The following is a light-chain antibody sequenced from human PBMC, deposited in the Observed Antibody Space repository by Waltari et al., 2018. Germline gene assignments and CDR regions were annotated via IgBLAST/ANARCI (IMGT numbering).Light chain of an antibody. CDR3: QVWDSSNDHRV. CDR2: DDS. V-gene: IGLV3-21*02. J-gene: IGLJ3*02. Sequence: SYVLTQPPSVSVAPGQTATIPCGANNIGRNTVHWYQQKPGQAPVLAVYDDSDRPSGIPERFSGSNSGNTATLTISRVEAGDEADYYCQVWDSSNDHRVLGGGTKLTVL. CDR1: NIGRNT.